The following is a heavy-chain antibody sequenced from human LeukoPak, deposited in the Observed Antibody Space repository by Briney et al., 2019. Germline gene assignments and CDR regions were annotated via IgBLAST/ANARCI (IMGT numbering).Heavy chain of an antibody. J-gene: IGHJ4*02. CDR2: ISYDGSNK. CDR3: ARDPPGGLSYFDS. D-gene: IGHD1-14*01. V-gene: IGHV3-30-3*01. CDR1: GFAFSSYA. Sequence: GGSLRLSCAASGFAFSSYAMHWVRQAPGKGLEWVAIISYDGSNKYYADSVKGRFTISRDNSKNTLYLQMNSLRTEDTAVYYCARDPPGGLSYFDSWGQGTLVSVSS.